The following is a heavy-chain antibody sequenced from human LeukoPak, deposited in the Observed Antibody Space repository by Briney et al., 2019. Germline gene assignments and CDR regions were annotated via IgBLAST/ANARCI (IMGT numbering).Heavy chain of an antibody. CDR3: ARNSFGTYSYMDV. D-gene: IGHD5-18*01. V-gene: IGHV3-23*01. CDR1: GFTFSSYA. J-gene: IGHJ6*03. CDR2: ISGSGGST. Sequence: PGGSLRLSCAASGFTFSSYAMSWVRQAPGKGLEWVSAISGSGGSTYYADSVKGRFTISRDNSKNTLYLQMNSLRAEDTAVYYCARNSFGTYSYMDVWGKGTTVTISS.